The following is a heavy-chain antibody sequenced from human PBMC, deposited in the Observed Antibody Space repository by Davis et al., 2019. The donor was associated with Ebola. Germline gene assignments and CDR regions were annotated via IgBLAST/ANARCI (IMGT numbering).Heavy chain of an antibody. V-gene: IGHV1-2*02. CDR1: GYTLTGYY. J-gene: IGHJ5*02. Sequence: ASVKVSCKASGYTLTGYYMHWVRQAPGQGLEWMGWINPNSGGTNYAQKFQGRVTMTRDTSISTAYMELSRLRSDDTAVYYCAGVRDYYDSSGRYGFDPWGQGTLVTVSS. D-gene: IGHD3-22*01. CDR3: AGVRDYYDSSGRYGFDP. CDR2: INPNSGGT.